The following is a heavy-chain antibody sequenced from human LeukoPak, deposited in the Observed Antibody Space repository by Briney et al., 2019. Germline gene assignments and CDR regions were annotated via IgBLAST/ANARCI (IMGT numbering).Heavy chain of an antibody. CDR3: ARVRRAGYAFLDY. D-gene: IGHD3-3*01. V-gene: IGHV4-31*03. Sequence: PSETLSLTCTVSGVSISSGGYYWSWIRQHPGTGLEWNVYIYYSGSTYYNPSLKSRVTISVDTSKNQFSLKLSSVTAADTAVYYCARVRRAGYAFLDYWGQGTLVTVSS. CDR1: GVSISSGGYY. J-gene: IGHJ4*02. CDR2: IYYSGST.